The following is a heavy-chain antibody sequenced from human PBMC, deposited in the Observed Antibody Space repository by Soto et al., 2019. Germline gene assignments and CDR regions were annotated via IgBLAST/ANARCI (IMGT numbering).Heavy chain of an antibody. CDR1: GGSISSYY. CDR2: IYTSGST. V-gene: IGHV4-4*07. J-gene: IGHJ6*02. D-gene: IGHD4-4*01. CDR3: ARDQAYSNYVQYYYYGMDV. Sequence: QVQLQESGPGLVKPSETLSLTCTVSGGSISSYYWSWIRQPAGTGLEWIGRIYTSGSTNYNPSLKSRVTMSVDTSKNQFSLSLSSVAAADTAGYYWARDQAYSNYVQYYYYGMDVCGQGTTVTVS.